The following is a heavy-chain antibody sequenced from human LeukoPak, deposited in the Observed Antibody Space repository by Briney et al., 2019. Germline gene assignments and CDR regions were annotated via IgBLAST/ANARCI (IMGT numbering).Heavy chain of an antibody. J-gene: IGHJ6*02. CDR2: INHSGST. CDR3: ARGIDHSGYCCAVDV. CDR1: GGSFSGYY. Sequence: SETLSLTCAVDGGSFSGYYWSWIRQPPGKGLEWIGEINHSGSTNYKPSLKSRVTISVDTSKNQVSLKLRSVTAADTALYYCARGIDHSGYCCAVDVWGQGTTVTVSS. V-gene: IGHV4-34*01. D-gene: IGHD6-25*01.